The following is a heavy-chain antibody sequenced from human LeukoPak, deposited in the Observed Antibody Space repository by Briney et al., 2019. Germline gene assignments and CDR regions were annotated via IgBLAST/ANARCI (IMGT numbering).Heavy chain of an antibody. CDR1: GFTFSSYA. V-gene: IGHV3-23*01. CDR2: ISGSGGST. D-gene: IGHD1-26*01. J-gene: IGHJ4*02. CDR3: AKDPLIVGATRLFDY. Sequence: PGGSLRLSCAASGFTFSSYAMGWVRQAPGKGLEWVSAISGSGGSTYYADSVKGRFTISRDNSKNTLYLQMNSLRAEDTAVYYCAKDPLIVGATRLFDYWGQGTLVTVSS.